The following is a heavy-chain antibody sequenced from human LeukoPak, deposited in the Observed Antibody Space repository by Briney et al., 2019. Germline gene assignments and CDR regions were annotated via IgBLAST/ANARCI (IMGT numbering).Heavy chain of an antibody. Sequence: GGSLRLSCAASGFTFSSYAMSWVRQAPGKGLEWVPAISGSGGSTYYADSVKGRFTISRDNSKNTLYLQMNSLRAEDTAVYYCARHYYGSGSYGFQHWGQDTLVTVSS. CDR3: ARHYYGSGSYGFQH. V-gene: IGHV3-23*01. CDR2: ISGSGGST. D-gene: IGHD3-10*01. J-gene: IGHJ1*01. CDR1: GFTFSSYA.